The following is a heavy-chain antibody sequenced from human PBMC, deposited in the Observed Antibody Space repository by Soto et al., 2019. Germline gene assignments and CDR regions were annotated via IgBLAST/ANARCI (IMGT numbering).Heavy chain of an antibody. CDR2: INHSGST. J-gene: IGHJ4*02. CDR3: ARDKITGLFDY. CDR1: GGSFSGYY. D-gene: IGHD2-8*02. V-gene: IGHV4-34*01. Sequence: QVQLQQWGAGLLKPSETLSLTCAVYGGSFSGYYWTWIRQPPGTELGWIGEINHSGSTNYNPSLKSRVTISVDTSKNQFSLKLTSVTAADTAVYYCARDKITGLFDYWGQGTLVTVSS.